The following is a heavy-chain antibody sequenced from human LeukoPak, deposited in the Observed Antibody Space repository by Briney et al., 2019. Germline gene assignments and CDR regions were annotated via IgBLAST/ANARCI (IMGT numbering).Heavy chain of an antibody. J-gene: IGHJ4*02. V-gene: IGHV3-21*01. D-gene: IGHD3-10*01. CDR2: ISSSSSYI. CDR1: GFTFSSYS. CDR3: ARDYYGSGTNREVFDY. Sequence: GGSLRLSCAASGFTFSSYSMNWVRQAPGKGLEWVSSISSSSSYIYYADSVKGRFTISRDNAKNSLYLQMNSLRAEDTAVYYCARDYYGSGTNREVFDYWGQGTLVTVSS.